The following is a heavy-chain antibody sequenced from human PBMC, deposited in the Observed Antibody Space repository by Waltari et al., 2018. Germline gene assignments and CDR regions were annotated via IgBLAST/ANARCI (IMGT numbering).Heavy chain of an antibody. Sequence: QVQLQQWGAGLLKPSETLSLTCAVYGGSFSGYYWSWIRQPPGKRLEGIGEINHIGCTNSDPSLRRRVTISVDTSKNQFSLKLSSVTASDTAVYYCARHGKAALYRAWFDPWGQGTLVTVSS. CDR2: INHIGCT. V-gene: IGHV4-34*01. D-gene: IGHD6-6*01. CDR1: GGSFSGYY. J-gene: IGHJ5*02. CDR3: ARHGKAALYRAWFDP.